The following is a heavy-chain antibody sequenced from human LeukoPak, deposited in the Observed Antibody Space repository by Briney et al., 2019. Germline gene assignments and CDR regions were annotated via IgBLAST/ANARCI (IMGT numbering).Heavy chain of an antibody. Sequence: PSETLSLTCTVSGGSISSSSYYWGWIRQPPGKRLEWIGSIYYSGSTYYNPSLKSRVTISVDTSKNQFSLKLSSVTAADTAVYYCSGVGEYYYYMDVWGKGTTVTVSS. CDR3: SGVGEYYYYMDV. J-gene: IGHJ6*03. CDR2: IYYSGST. CDR1: GGSISSSSYY. D-gene: IGHD1-26*01. V-gene: IGHV4-39*01.